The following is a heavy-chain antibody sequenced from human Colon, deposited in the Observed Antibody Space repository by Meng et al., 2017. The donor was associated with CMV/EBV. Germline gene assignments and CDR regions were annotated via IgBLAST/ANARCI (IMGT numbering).Heavy chain of an antibody. V-gene: IGHV1-18*01. CDR1: NHKFRTYG. Sequence: ASVKVSCKAPNHKFRTYGISWVRQAPGQGLEWVGFISPYTGITASAYKVQGRVTFTADTSTSTAYMELRSLRSDDTAVYYCARDNPQPRWGWSGSPAEYWGGGSLVTVSS. CDR2: ISPYTGIT. J-gene: IGHJ4*02. D-gene: IGHD3-10*01. CDR3: ARDNPQPRWGWSGSPAEY.